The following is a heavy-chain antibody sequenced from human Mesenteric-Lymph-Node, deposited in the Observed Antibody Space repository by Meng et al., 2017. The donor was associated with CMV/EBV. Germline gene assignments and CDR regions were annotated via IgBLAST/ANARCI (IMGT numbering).Heavy chain of an antibody. CDR1: GGHISSSSYY. D-gene: IGHD6-13*01. Sequence: CTVSGGHISSSSYYWVWIRQPPGKGLEWIGNIHYSGTINYNPSLTSRVTISLDTSKNQFSLNLNSVTAADTAVYYCARRNGFSSAVHYWGQGTLVTVSS. V-gene: IGHV4-39*01. CDR2: IHYSGTI. CDR3: ARRNGFSSAVHY. J-gene: IGHJ4*02.